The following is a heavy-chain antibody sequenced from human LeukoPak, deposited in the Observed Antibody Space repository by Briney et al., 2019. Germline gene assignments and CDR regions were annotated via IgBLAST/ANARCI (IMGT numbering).Heavy chain of an antibody. Sequence: PGGSLRLSCAASGFTFSSYEMNWVRQAPGKGLEWVSYISSSGSTIYYADSVKGRFTISRDNAKNSLYLQMNSLRAEDTAVYYCATGITMVRGVIPRPNYWGQGTLVTVSS. V-gene: IGHV3-48*03. CDR3: ATGITMVRGVIPRPNY. CDR2: ISSSGSTI. J-gene: IGHJ4*02. CDR1: GFTFSSYE. D-gene: IGHD3-10*01.